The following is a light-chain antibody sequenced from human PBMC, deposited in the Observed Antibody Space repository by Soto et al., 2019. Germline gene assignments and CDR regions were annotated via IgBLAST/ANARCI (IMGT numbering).Light chain of an antibody. J-gene: IGKJ1*01. CDR3: QHYNSYSEA. V-gene: IGKV1-5*03. Sequence: DIQLTQSPSDLDRSVGHRRTSTCRASQTISSWLAWYQQKPGKAPKLLIYKASTLKSGVPSRFSGSGSGTEFTLTISSLQPDDFATYYCQHYNSYSEAFGTGTKLDIK. CDR2: KAS. CDR1: QTISSW.